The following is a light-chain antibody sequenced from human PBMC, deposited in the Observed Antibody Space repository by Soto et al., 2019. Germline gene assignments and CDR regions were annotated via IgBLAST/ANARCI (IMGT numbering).Light chain of an antibody. Sequence: QSVLTQPPSVSGAPGQRVTISCTGSNSNIGAGYDVHWYLQLPGTAPKLLVYTNNNRPSGVPDRFSGSKSGTSASLAITGLQAEAEADYYCQSYDSRLSAYVFGSGTKVTVL. J-gene: IGLJ1*01. CDR1: NSNIGAGYD. CDR2: TNN. CDR3: QSYDSRLSAYV. V-gene: IGLV1-40*01.